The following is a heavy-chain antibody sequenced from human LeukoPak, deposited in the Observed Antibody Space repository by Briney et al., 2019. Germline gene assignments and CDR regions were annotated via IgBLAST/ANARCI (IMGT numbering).Heavy chain of an antibody. CDR3: ANPGIAAAGMMGY. J-gene: IGHJ4*02. Sequence: PGGSLRLSCAASGFTFSSYGMHWVRQAPGKGLEWVAFIRYDGSNKYYADSVKGRFTISRDNSKNTLYLQMNSLRAEDTAVYYCANPGIAAAGMMGYWGQGTLVTVSS. V-gene: IGHV3-30*02. D-gene: IGHD6-13*01. CDR2: IRYDGSNK. CDR1: GFTFSSYG.